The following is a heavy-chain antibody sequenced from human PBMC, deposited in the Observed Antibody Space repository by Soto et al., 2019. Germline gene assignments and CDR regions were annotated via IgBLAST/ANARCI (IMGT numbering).Heavy chain of an antibody. V-gene: IGHV4-38-2*02. CDR1: GDSISSGYY. D-gene: IGHD6-13*01. J-gene: IGHJ5*02. Sequence: SETLSLTGAVSGDSISSGYYSAWIRQPPVKGLEWIGSIYHSGTTYYNPSLKSRVTISVDTSKNQFSLKLSSVTAADTAVYYCTRDSSRDSSARGWFHP. CDR3: TRDSSRDSSARGWFHP. CDR2: IYHSGTT.